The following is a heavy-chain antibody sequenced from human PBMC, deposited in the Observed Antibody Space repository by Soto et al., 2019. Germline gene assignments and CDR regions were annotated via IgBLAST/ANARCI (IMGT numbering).Heavy chain of an antibody. J-gene: IGHJ6*02. V-gene: IGHV3-74*01. Sequence: EVQLVESGGGLVQPGGSLRLSCAASGFTFTSYWMNWVRQAPGKGLVWVSRINSDGSTTGYVDSVKGRFTISRDNAKNTLYLQMNSLRAEDTAVYYCERRDQIAYYYGMDVWGQGTTVTVSS. CDR1: GFTFTSYW. D-gene: IGHD2-21*01. CDR2: INSDGSTT. CDR3: ERRDQIAYYYGMDV.